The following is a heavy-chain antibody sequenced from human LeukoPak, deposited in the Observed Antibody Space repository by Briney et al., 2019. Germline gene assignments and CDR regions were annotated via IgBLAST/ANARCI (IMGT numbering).Heavy chain of an antibody. D-gene: IGHD3-9*01. Sequence: GGSLRLSCAASGFTFSSYAMSWVRQAPGKGLEWVSAISGSGGSTYYADSVKGRFTISRDNSKNTLYLQTNSLRAEDTAVYYCAKNFDWLNYYFDYWGQGTLVTVSS. J-gene: IGHJ4*02. CDR1: GFTFSSYA. V-gene: IGHV3-23*01. CDR2: ISGSGGST. CDR3: AKNFDWLNYYFDY.